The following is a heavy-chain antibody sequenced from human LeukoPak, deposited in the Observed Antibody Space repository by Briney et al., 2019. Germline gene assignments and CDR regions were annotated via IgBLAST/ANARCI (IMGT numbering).Heavy chain of an antibody. V-gene: IGHV3-7*01. CDR3: ATSFLSIAARPSYY. D-gene: IGHD6-6*01. CDR1: GFTFSNYW. Sequence: PGGSLRLSCVTSGFTFSNYWMSWVRQAPGKGLEWVANIKQDGSEKYYVDSVKGRFTISRENAMNSLYLQMNSLRAEDTAVYYCATSFLSIAARPSYYWGQGTLVAVSS. CDR2: IKQDGSEK. J-gene: IGHJ4*02.